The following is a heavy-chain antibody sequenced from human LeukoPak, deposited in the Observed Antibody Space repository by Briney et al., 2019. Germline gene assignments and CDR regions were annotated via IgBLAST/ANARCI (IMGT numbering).Heavy chain of an antibody. CDR2: FYYSGST. D-gene: IGHD6-13*01. V-gene: IGHV4-59*01. J-gene: IGHJ3*02. Sequence: SETLSLTCTVSGGSISSYYWSWVRQPPGKGLEWIGYFYYSGSTSYNPSLKSRVTISVATSKNQFSLKLSSVTAADTAVYYCAKGGIRSGVFDSWGQGTRVTVSS. CDR3: AKGGIRSGVFDS. CDR1: GGSISSYY.